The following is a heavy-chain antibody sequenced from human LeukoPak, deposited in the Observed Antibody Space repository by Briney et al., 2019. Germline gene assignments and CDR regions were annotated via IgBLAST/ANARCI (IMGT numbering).Heavy chain of an antibody. CDR2: INPSGGST. J-gene: IGHJ5*02. D-gene: IGHD6-13*01. Sequence: ASVKVSCKASGYTFTSYYMHWVRQAPGQGLEWMGIINPSGGSTSYAQKFQGRVAMTRDTSTSTVYMELSSLRSEDTAVYYCARIAAAADGGFDPWGQGTLVTVSS. CDR3: ARIAAAADGGFDP. CDR1: GYTFTSYY. V-gene: IGHV1-46*01.